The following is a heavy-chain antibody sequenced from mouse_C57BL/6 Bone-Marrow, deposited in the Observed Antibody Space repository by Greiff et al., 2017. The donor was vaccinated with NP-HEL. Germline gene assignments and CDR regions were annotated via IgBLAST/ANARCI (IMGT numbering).Heavy chain of an antibody. CDR1: GYTFTSYW. J-gene: IGHJ2*01. V-gene: IGHV1-55*01. CDR3: ARDLYYYGSSLFDY. Sequence: QVQLQQPGAELVKPGASVKMSCKASGYTFTSYWITWVKQRPGQGLEWIGDIYPGSGSTNYNEKFKSNATLTVDTSSSTAYMQLSSLTSEDSAVYYCARDLYYYGSSLFDYWGQGTTLTVSS. D-gene: IGHD1-1*01. CDR2: IYPGSGST.